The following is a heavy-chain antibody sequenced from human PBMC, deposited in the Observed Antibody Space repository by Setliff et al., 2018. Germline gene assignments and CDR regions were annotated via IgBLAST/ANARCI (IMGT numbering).Heavy chain of an antibody. Sequence: GASVKVSCKASGYTFSTYGISWVRQAPGQGPEWMGMISTYTGKTSYAQKFQGRVTMTTDTLTSTAYMELRSLRSDDTAVYYCVRSSAPQVVLAADFDFWGQGALVTVSS. CDR2: ISTYTGKT. V-gene: IGHV1-18*01. J-gene: IGHJ4*02. CDR3: VRSSAPQVVLAADFDF. CDR1: GYTFSTYG. D-gene: IGHD6-19*01.